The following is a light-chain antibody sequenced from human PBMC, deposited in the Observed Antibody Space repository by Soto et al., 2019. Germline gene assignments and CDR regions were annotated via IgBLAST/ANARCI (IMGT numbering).Light chain of an antibody. CDR2: EVS. J-gene: IGLJ2*01. CDR3: SSYTPSTTRIR. V-gene: IGLV2-14*01. CDR1: SSDVGGYNH. Sequence: QSALPQPASVSGSPGQSITISCTGSSSDVGGYNHVSWYQQHPGKAPKLMIYEVSNRPSGVSNRFSGSKSGNTASLTISGLQAEDEADYYCSSYTPSTTRIRFGGGTKLTVL.